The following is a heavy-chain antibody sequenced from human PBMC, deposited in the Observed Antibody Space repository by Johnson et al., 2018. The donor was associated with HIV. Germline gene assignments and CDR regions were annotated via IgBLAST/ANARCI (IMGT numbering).Heavy chain of an antibody. Sequence: VQLVESGGGLIQPGGSLRLSCAASGFLVSSNYMSWVRQAPGKGLEWDSVIYSGGTTYYADSVKGRITISRDTSENTVYLQMNSLRAEDTAVYYCAREVNAFDIWGQGTVVTVSS. V-gene: IGHV3-53*01. D-gene: IGHD3-22*01. J-gene: IGHJ3*02. CDR3: AREVNAFDI. CDR2: IYSGGTT. CDR1: GFLVSSNY.